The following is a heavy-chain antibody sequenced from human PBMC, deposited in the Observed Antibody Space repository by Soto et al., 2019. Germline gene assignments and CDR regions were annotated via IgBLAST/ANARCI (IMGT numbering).Heavy chain of an antibody. CDR3: ARASTTVTTLDY. CDR1: GGSISSGGYS. Sequence: QLQLQESGSGLVKPSQTLSLTCAVSGGSISSGGYSWSWIRQPPGKGLEWIGYIYHSGSTYYNPPLRSRVTISVDRSKNQFSLKLISVTAADTAVYYWARASTTVTTLDYWGQGTLVTVSS. V-gene: IGHV4-30-2*01. CDR2: IYHSGST. J-gene: IGHJ4*02. D-gene: IGHD4-17*01.